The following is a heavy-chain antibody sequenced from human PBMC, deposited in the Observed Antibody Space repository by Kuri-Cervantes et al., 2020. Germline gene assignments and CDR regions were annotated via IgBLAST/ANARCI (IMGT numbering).Heavy chain of an antibody. CDR3: ARIGYYGSGSLDY. D-gene: IGHD3-10*01. V-gene: IGHV3-33*01. CDR1: GFTFSSYG. Sequence: GESLKISCEASGFTFSSYGMHWVRQAPGKGLEWVAVIWYDGSNKYYADSVKGRFTISRDNSKNTLYLQMNSLRAEDTAVYYCARIGYYGSGSLDYWGQGTLVTVSS. J-gene: IGHJ4*02. CDR2: IWYDGSNK.